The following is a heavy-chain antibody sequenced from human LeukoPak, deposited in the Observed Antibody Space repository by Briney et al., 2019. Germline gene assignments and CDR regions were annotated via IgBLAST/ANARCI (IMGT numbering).Heavy chain of an antibody. CDR1: GYXFTSYY. CDR3: ARDRGLVTAIYYAFDI. Sequence: GASVKVSCKASGYXFTSYYLYWVRQAPGQGLEWMGMINPSGGRTSYAQKFQGRVTVTMDTSTSTLYMELSSLRSEDTALYYCARDRGLVTAIYYAFDIWGQGTMVTVSS. J-gene: IGHJ3*02. V-gene: IGHV1-46*01. D-gene: IGHD2-21*02. CDR2: INPSGGRT.